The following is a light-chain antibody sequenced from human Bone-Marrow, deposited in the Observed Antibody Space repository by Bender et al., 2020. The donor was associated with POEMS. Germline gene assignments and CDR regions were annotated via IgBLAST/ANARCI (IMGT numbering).Light chain of an antibody. CDR2: DVS. CDR3: AVWDDSLNGWV. V-gene: IGLV2-11*01. J-gene: IGLJ3*02. Sequence: HSALTQPRSVSGSPGQSVTISCTGTSSDVGGYNYVSWYQQPPGKAPKLVIFDVSKRPSGVPDRFSGSRSGTSASLAISGLQSEDEADYYCAVWDDSLNGWVFGGGTKLTVL. CDR1: SSDVGGYNY.